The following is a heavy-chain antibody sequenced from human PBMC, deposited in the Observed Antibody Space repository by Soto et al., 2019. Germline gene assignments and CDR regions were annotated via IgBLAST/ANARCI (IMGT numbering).Heavy chain of an antibody. CDR2: ITSNGGST. V-gene: IGHV3-64*04. J-gene: IGHJ4*02. D-gene: IGHD2-2*01. CDR3: TTDVTIGCISTSCYST. Sequence: GGSLRLSCSASGFTFSSYVMNWVRQAPGKGLEYVSGITSNGGSTFYADSVKGRFIISRDNSQNTLYLQMSSLKTEDTAVYYCTTDVTIGCISTSCYSTWGQGTLVTVSS. CDR1: GFTFSSYV.